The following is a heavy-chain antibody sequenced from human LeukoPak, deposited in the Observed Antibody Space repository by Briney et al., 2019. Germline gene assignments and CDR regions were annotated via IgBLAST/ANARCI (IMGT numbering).Heavy chain of an antibody. CDR2: ISGSGGSR. CDR1: GFTFSSYA. V-gene: IGHV3-23*01. CDR3: AIQSRGYYYGSGSYRSGEHFDY. J-gene: IGHJ4*02. D-gene: IGHD3-10*01. Sequence: PGESLPLSCAVSGFTFSSYAMSWVRQPPAKGLEWVSAISGSGGSRDYGDSVKGRFNTSRDKSKNTLYLQMNSLRAQDTAVYYCAIQSRGYYYGSGSYRSGEHFDYWGQGTLVTVSS.